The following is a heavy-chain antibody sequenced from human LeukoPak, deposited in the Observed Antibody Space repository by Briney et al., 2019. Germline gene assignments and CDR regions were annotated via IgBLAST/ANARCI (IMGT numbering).Heavy chain of an antibody. CDR2: ISGSGGNT. J-gene: IGHJ2*01. D-gene: IGHD2-15*01. V-gene: IGHV3-23*01. CDR3: AKVPRYCSGGSCYAGYFDL. Sequence: GGSLRLSCAASGFTFSSYAMTWVRQAPGKGLQWVSVISGSGGNTYYADSVKGRFTVSRDNSKNTLSLQMNSLRVEDTAVYYCAKVPRYCSGGSCYAGYFDLWGRGTLVTVSS. CDR1: GFTFSSYA.